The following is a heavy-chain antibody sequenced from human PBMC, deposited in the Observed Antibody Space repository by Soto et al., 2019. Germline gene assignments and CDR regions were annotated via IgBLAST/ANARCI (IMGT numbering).Heavy chain of an antibody. Sequence: PRGALRVSCAASGCTFSSYTMNWVRQAPGKGLEWVSYISSSSSTIYYADSVKGRFTISRDNAKNSLYLQMNSLRDEDTAVYYCARLFPGVLNDYGDYDLYYYYGMAVRGQGTTVLVS. V-gene: IGHV3-48*02. D-gene: IGHD4-17*01. CDR2: ISSSSSTI. CDR1: GCTFSSYT. CDR3: ARLFPGVLNDYGDYDLYYYYGMAV. J-gene: IGHJ6*02.